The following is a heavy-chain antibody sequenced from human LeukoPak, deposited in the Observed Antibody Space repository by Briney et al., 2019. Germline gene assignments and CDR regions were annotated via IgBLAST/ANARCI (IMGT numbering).Heavy chain of an antibody. D-gene: IGHD5-18*01. J-gene: IGHJ4*02. CDR2: INGRGCIT. V-gene: IGHV3-23*01. Sequence: GGSLRLSCAASGFTFNTFAMNWVRQAPGKGLEWVSAINGRGCITYYADSVKGRFTISRDNAKNTLFLQMNSLSVEDTAVYYFANATREVYSPRYYFDYWGQGTLVTVSS. CDR1: GFTFNTFA. CDR3: ANATREVYSPRYYFDY.